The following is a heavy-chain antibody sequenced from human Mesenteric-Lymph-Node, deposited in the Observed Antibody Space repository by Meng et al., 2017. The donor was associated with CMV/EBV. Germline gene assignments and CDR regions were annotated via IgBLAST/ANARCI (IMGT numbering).Heavy chain of an antibody. Sequence: GGSLRLSCVASGFIFNTYWMYWVRQAPGKGLVWVSRINSDGRSTTYADSVRGRFTISRDNVKNTLHLQMNSLSVEDTAVYYCAKNQGGVLPEVDVWGQGTTVTVSS. CDR2: INSDGRST. D-gene: IGHD1-14*01. V-gene: IGHV3-74*01. CDR1: GFIFNTYW. J-gene: IGHJ6*02. CDR3: AKNQGGVLPEVDV.